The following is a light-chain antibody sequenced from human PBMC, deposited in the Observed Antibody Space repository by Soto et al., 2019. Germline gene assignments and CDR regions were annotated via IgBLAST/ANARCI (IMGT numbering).Light chain of an antibody. J-gene: IGKJ1*01. V-gene: IGKV3-15*01. Sequence: EVVTTQSPPPLSVSPGERATLSCRASQGLGTNLAWYQQKPGQAPRLLIYAASTRATGVPGRFSGSGSGTEFTLTISRLEPEDFAVYYCQQYGSSHEAFGQGTKVDIK. CDR1: QGLGTN. CDR2: AAS. CDR3: QQYGSSHEA.